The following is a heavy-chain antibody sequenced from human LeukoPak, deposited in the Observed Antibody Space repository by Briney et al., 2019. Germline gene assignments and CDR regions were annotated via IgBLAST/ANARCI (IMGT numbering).Heavy chain of an antibody. CDR3: ARAAQISMIFPDAFDI. D-gene: IGHD3-22*01. CDR2: ISWDGGST. V-gene: IGHV3-43D*03. Sequence: AGGSLRLSCAASGFTFDDYAMHWVRQAPGKGLEWVSLISWDGGSTYYADSVKGRFTISRDNAKNSLYLQMNSLRAEDTALYYCARAAQISMIFPDAFDIWGQGTMVTVSS. J-gene: IGHJ3*02. CDR1: GFTFDDYA.